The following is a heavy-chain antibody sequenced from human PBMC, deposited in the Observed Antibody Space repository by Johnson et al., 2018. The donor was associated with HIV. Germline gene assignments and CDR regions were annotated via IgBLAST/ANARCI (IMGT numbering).Heavy chain of an antibody. D-gene: IGHD3-16*01. CDR3: ARDGGEWYGNAFDI. Sequence: QVHLVESGGGVVQPGRSLRLSCAASGFAFNIYGMHWVRQAPGKGLEWVAVISYDGSNKYYADSVKGRFTISRDNSKNTLYLQMNSLRAEDTAVYYCARDGGEWYGNAFDIWGQGTMVTVSS. V-gene: IGHV3-30*19. CDR2: ISYDGSNK. J-gene: IGHJ3*02. CDR1: GFAFNIYG.